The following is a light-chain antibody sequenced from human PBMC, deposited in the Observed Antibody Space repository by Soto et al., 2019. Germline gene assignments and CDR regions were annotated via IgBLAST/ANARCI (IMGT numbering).Light chain of an antibody. V-gene: IGKV3-20*01. CDR1: QSVGSNS. Sequence: EIVLTQSPGTLSLSPGERATLSCRASQSVGSNSLAWYQQRPGQAPRFLIYDASSRATGIPDRFSGSGSGTDFTLTISRLEPEDFAVYYWQQYGSTPLTFGGGTKVEIK. J-gene: IGKJ4*01. CDR2: DAS. CDR3: QQYGSTPLT.